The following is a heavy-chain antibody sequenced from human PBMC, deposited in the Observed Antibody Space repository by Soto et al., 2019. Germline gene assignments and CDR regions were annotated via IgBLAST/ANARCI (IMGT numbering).Heavy chain of an antibody. CDR3: ARALGLGVGAPSQ. CDR2: ISDSGSRT. V-gene: IGHV3-11*01. J-gene: IGHJ4*02. D-gene: IGHD1-26*01. CDR1: GFTFSAYY. Sequence: PGESLRLSCAASGFTFSAYYMSWIRQAPGKGMEWVSYISDSGSRTHYEDAVKGRFTISRDNAKASLYLQMDSLRAEDTAIYYCARALGLGVGAPSQWGQGTLVTVSS.